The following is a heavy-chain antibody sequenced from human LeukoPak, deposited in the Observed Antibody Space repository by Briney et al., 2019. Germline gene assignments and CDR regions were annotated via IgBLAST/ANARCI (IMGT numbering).Heavy chain of an antibody. J-gene: IGHJ4*02. V-gene: IGHV3-66*01. CDR2: IYSGGST. CDR3: ARVMTTVTEFDY. Sequence: PGGSLRLSCAASGFTVSSNYMSWVRQAPGKGLEWVSVIYSGGSTYYADSVKGRFTISRDNSKNTLYLQMNSLRAEDTAVYYCARVMTTVTEFDYWGQGTLVTVSS. CDR1: GFTVSSNY. D-gene: IGHD4-17*01.